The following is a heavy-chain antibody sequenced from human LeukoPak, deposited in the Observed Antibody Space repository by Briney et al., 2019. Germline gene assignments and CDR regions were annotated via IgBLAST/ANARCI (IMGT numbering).Heavy chain of an antibody. V-gene: IGHV3-7*01. CDR2: IKKDETEI. CDR3: AKDRSAAGTGYYFDY. D-gene: IGHD6-13*01. CDR1: GFSFRNTW. Sequence: PGGSLRLSCTTSGFSFRNTWMSWVRQAPGKGLEWVANIKKDETEIYYADSVKGRFTISRDNAKRSLYLQMNSLRVEDTAVYYCAKDRSAAGTGYYFDYWGQGTLVTVSS. J-gene: IGHJ4*02.